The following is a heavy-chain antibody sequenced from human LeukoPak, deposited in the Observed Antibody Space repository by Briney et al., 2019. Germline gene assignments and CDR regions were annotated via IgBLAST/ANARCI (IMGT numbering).Heavy chain of an antibody. CDR1: GYPFSNYH. V-gene: IGHV1-18*04. J-gene: IGHJ4*02. D-gene: IGHD6-19*01. CDR2: ISAYNGNT. Sequence: ASVKVSCKASGYPFSNYHMHWVRQAPGQGLEWMGWISAYNGNTNYAQKLQGRVTMTTDTSTSTAYMELRSLRSDDTAVYYCARTIVAGTSRFDYWGQGTLVTVSS. CDR3: ARTIVAGTSRFDY.